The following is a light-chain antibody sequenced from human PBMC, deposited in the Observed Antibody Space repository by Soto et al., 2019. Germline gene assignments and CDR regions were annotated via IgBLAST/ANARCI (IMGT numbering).Light chain of an antibody. CDR1: QSLGSY. Sequence: EVVLTQSPATLSVSPGDRATLSCRASQSLGSYLAWCQQRPGQAPRLLIYGSSTRATGIPARFSGSGSGTEFTLTITSLQSEDYALYYCQQYNDWPLTFGGGTNVEI. CDR2: GSS. CDR3: QQYNDWPLT. V-gene: IGKV3-15*01. J-gene: IGKJ4*01.